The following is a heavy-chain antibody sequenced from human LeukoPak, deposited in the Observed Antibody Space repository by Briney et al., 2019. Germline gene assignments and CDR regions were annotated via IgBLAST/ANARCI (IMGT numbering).Heavy chain of an antibody. V-gene: IGHV1-69*02. Sequence: VASVKVSCKASGGTFSSYTISWVRQAPGQGLEWMGRIIPILGIANYAQKFQGRVTITADKSTSTAYMELSSLRSEDTAVYYCARNAPGYCSGGSCYSGYYFDYWSQGTLVTVSS. D-gene: IGHD2-15*01. CDR1: GGTFSSYT. CDR3: ARNAPGYCSGGSCYSGYYFDY. J-gene: IGHJ4*02. CDR2: IIPILGIA.